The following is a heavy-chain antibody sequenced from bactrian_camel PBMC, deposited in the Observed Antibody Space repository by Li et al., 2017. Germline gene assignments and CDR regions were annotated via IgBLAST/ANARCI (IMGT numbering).Heavy chain of an antibody. Sequence: ESGGGLVQPGGSLRLSCAASGYTSSSYSMGWFRQAPGKEREGVTAIYIGGGSTYYADSVKGRFTISQDNAKNTVFLQMSGLKPEDTAMYYCAADKWYHGGCQGLLTTDLNFWGQGTQVTVS. CDR2: IYIGGGST. CDR1: GYTSSSYS. J-gene: IGHJ4*01. CDR3: AADKWYHGGCQGLLTTDLNF. V-gene: IGHV3S25*01. D-gene: IGHD7*01.